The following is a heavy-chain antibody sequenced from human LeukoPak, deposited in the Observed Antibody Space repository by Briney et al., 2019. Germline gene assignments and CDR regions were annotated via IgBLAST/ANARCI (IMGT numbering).Heavy chain of an antibody. CDR1: GFTFTNHW. J-gene: IGHJ4*02. CDR2: IKSKSDGGTT. Sequence: GGSLRLSCVTSGFTFTNHWMSWVRQAPGKGLEWVGRIKSKSDGGTTDYAAPVKGRFTISRDDSKNTLFLQVNSLKIEDTAVYYCTTVTLRPVGLWGQGTLVTVSS. CDR3: TTVTLRPVGL. V-gene: IGHV3-15*05. D-gene: IGHD2-21*02.